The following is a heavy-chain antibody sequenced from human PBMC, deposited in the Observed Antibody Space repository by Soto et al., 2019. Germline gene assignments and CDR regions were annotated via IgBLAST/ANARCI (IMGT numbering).Heavy chain of an antibody. J-gene: IGHJ4*02. CDR2: ISYDGSNK. CDR3: AKDMGAEGVVSPDY. Sequence: QVQLVESGGGVVQPGRSLRLSCAASGFTFSSYGMHWVRQAPGKGLEWVAVISYDGSNKYYADSVKGRFTISRDNSKNTLYLQMNSLRAEDTAVYYCAKDMGAEGVVSPDYWGQGTLVTVSS. V-gene: IGHV3-30*18. D-gene: IGHD1-26*01. CDR1: GFTFSSYG.